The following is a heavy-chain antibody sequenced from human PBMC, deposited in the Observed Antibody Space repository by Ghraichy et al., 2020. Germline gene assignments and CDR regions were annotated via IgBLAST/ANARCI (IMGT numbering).Heavy chain of an antibody. J-gene: IGHJ6*03. V-gene: IGHV1-69*13. CDR2: IIPIFGTA. CDR1: GGTFSSYA. Sequence: SVKVSCKASGGTFSSYAISWVRQAPGQGLEWMGGIIPIFGTANYAQKFQGRVTITADESTSTAYMELSSLRSEDTAVYYCARSHQLLPIRDYYYYYMDVWGKGTTVTVSS. D-gene: IGHD2-2*01. CDR3: ARSHQLLPIRDYYYYYMDV.